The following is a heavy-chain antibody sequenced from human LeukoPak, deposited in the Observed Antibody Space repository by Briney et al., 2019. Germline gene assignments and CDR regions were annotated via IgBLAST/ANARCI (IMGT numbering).Heavy chain of an antibody. V-gene: IGHV1-18*01. CDR2: ISAYNGNT. D-gene: IGHD3-9*01. Sequence: ASVKVSCKASGYTFTSYGISWVRQAPGQGLEWMGWISAYNGNTNYAQKLQGRVTMTTDTSTSTAYMELRSLRSDDTAVYYCARITTYYDISTGLSFEDYWGQGTLVTVSS. CDR1: GYTFTSYG. J-gene: IGHJ4*02. CDR3: ARITTYYDISTGLSFEDY.